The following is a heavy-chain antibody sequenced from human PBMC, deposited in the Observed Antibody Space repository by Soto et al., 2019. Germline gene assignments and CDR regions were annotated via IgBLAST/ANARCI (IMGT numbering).Heavy chain of an antibody. J-gene: IGHJ4*02. V-gene: IGHV4-59*08. CDR3: ARGGSGWSIDY. Sequence: PSETLSLTCTVSGGSISSYYWSWIRQPPGKGLEWIGYIYYSGSTNYNPSLKSRVTISVDTSKNQLSLKLSSVTAADTAVYYCARGGSGWSIDYWGQGTLVTVSS. CDR2: IYYSGST. D-gene: IGHD6-19*01. CDR1: GGSISSYY.